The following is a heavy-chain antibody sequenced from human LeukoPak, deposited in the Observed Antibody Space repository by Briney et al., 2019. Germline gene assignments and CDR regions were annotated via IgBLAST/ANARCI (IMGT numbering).Heavy chain of an antibody. V-gene: IGHV1-46*01. J-gene: IGHJ4*02. CDR1: GGTFSSYA. CDR3: ARDIYGDYDSGDY. Sequence: ASVKVSCKASGGTFSSYAISWVRQAPGQGLEWMGIINPSGGSTSYAQKFQGRVTMTRDTSTSTVYMELSSLRSEDTAVYYCARDIYGDYDSGDYWGQGTLVTVSS. CDR2: INPSGGST. D-gene: IGHD4-17*01.